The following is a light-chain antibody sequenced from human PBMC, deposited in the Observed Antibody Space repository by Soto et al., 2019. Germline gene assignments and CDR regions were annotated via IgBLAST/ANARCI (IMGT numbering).Light chain of an antibody. V-gene: IGKV3-20*01. Sequence: EIVLTQSPGTLSLSPGERATLSCRASQSVSSSYLAWYQQKPGQAPRLLIYGASSRATGIPDRFSGSGSGTHFTLTISRLEPEDLAVYYCHQYGSLYTFGQGTKLELK. CDR3: HQYGSLYT. CDR1: QSVSSSY. J-gene: IGKJ2*01. CDR2: GAS.